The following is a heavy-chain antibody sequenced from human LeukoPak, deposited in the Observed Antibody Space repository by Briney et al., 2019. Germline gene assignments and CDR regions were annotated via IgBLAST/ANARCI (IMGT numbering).Heavy chain of an antibody. CDR3: ARVMAVRGQGGYFDY. V-gene: IGHV3-11*05. CDR2: ISSSSSYT. D-gene: IGHD6-19*01. CDR1: GFTFSDSY. J-gene: IGHJ4*02. Sequence: PGGSLRLSCAASGFTFSDSYMTWIRQAPGKGLEWVSYISSSSSYTNYADSVKGRFTISRDNAQNSLYLQMNSLRAEDTAVYYCARVMAVRGQGGYFDYWGQGTLVTVSS.